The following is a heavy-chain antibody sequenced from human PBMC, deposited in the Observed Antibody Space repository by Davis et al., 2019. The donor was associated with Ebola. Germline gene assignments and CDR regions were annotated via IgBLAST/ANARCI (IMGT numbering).Heavy chain of an antibody. J-gene: IGHJ4*02. V-gene: IGHV3-21*01. CDR3: TRGRHSEPTYDDY. Sequence: GESLKTSCAASGFIFSSYTMNWVRQAPGKGLEWVSSISVSSGYIYYEDSVKGRFTISRDNAENSLYLQMNSLRAEDTAVYYCTRGRHSEPTYDDYWGQGTLVTVSS. D-gene: IGHD2/OR15-2a*01. CDR2: ISVSSGYI. CDR1: GFIFSSYT.